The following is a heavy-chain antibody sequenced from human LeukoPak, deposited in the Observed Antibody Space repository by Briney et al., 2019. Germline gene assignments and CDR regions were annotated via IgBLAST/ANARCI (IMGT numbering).Heavy chain of an antibody. CDR1: GFTFSSYS. V-gene: IGHV3-21*01. CDR3: ARDFEEMATGYGY. CDR2: ISSSSSYI. Sequence: GGSLRLSCAASGFTFSSYSMNWVRQAPGKGLEWVSSISSSSSYIYYADSVKGRFTISRDNSKNTLYLQMNSLRAEDTAVYYCARDFEEMATGYGYWGQGTLVTVSS. J-gene: IGHJ4*02. D-gene: IGHD5-24*01.